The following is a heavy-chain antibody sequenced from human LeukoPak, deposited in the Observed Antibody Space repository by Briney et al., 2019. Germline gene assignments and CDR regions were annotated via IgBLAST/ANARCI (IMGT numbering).Heavy chain of an antibody. Sequence: PSETLSLTCTVSGGSINTYYWSWIRQPPGKGLEWIGYIYYSGSTYYNPSLQSRVTISVDTSKNQLSLKLTSVTAADTAVYYCARIYSAYSYGPFGYWGQGTLVTVSS. J-gene: IGHJ4*02. D-gene: IGHD5-18*01. CDR2: IYYSGST. CDR1: GGSINTYY. CDR3: ARIYSAYSYGPFGY. V-gene: IGHV4-59*01.